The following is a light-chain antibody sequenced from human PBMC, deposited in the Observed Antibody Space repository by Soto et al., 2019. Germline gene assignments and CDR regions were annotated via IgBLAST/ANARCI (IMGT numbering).Light chain of an antibody. Sequence: QSVLTQPASVSESPGQSITIPCTGTSSDVGAYKYVSWYQQYPGKAPKLIIYEVSNRPSGVSNRFSGSKSGNTASLTISGLQAEDEADYYCSSYTSSTTLVFGGGTKVTVL. CDR1: SSDVGAYKY. CDR3: SSYTSSTTLV. V-gene: IGLV2-14*01. CDR2: EVS. J-gene: IGLJ2*01.